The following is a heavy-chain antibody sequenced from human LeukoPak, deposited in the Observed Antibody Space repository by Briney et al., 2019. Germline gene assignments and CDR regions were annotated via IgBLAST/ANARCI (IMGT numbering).Heavy chain of an antibody. Sequence: GASVKVSCKDSGYTFTSYGISWVRQAPGQGLEWMGCIFAYNGNTNYAQKLQGRVTMTTDTSTSTAYMELRSLRSDDTAVYYCARDLGSGWSNWYFDLWGRGTLVTVSS. D-gene: IGHD6-19*01. CDR1: GYTFTSYG. CDR2: IFAYNGNT. J-gene: IGHJ2*01. CDR3: ARDLGSGWSNWYFDL. V-gene: IGHV1-18*01.